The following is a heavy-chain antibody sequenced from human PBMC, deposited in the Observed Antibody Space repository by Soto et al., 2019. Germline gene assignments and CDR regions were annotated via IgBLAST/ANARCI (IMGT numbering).Heavy chain of an antibody. CDR2: ISGSGGST. V-gene: IGHV3-23*01. CDR1: GFTFSSYA. D-gene: IGHD2-15*01. CDR3: AKDREYCSGGSCYSSEYFQH. J-gene: IGHJ1*01. Sequence: EVQLLESGGGLVQPGGSLRLSCAASGFTFSSYAMSWVRQAPGKGLEWVSAISGSGGSTYYADSVKGRFTISRDNSKNTLYRQMNSLRAEDTAVYYCAKDREYCSGGSCYSSEYFQHWGQGTLVTVSS.